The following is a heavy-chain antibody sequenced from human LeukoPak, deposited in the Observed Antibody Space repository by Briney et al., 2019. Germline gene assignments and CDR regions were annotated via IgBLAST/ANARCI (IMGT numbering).Heavy chain of an antibody. Sequence: GGSLRLSCAASGFTFSSYGMHWVRQAPGKGLEWVAVISYDGSNKYYADSVKGRFTIYRDNSKNSLYLQMNSLRVEDTAFYYCARDDLLHRNWFDPWGQGTLVTVSS. D-gene: IGHD3-22*01. V-gene: IGHV3-30*03. J-gene: IGHJ5*02. CDR2: ISYDGSNK. CDR1: GFTFSSYG. CDR3: ARDDLLHRNWFDP.